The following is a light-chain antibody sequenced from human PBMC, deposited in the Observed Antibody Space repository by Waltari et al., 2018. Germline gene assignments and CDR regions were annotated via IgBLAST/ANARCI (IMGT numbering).Light chain of an antibody. Sequence: EIVLTQSPATLSLSPGERATPSCRASQSVVTYLAWYQQKPGQAPRLLIYDASNRATGIPARFSGSGSGTDFTLTISSLEPEDFAVYYCQQRSNWPPYTFGQGTKLEIK. J-gene: IGKJ2*01. V-gene: IGKV3-11*01. CDR3: QQRSNWPPYT. CDR2: DAS. CDR1: QSVVTY.